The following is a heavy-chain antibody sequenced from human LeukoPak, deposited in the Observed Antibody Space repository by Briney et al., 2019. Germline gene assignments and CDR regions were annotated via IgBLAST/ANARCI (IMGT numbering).Heavy chain of an antibody. V-gene: IGHV3-74*01. CDR1: GFTFSSDW. CDR3: ARSPVVAADPNWFDP. J-gene: IGHJ5*02. D-gene: IGHD2-2*01. Sequence: PGRSLRLSCAASGFTFSSDWMHWVRQAPGKGLVWVSRINNDGTIITYADSVKGRFTISRDNAKNTLYLQMNSLRAEDTAVYYCARSPVVAADPNWFDPWGQGTLVTVSS. CDR2: INNDGTII.